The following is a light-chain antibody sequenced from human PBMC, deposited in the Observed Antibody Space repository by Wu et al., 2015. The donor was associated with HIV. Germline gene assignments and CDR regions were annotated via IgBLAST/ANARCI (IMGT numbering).Light chain of an antibody. Sequence: DIQMIQSPSSLSASVGDRVTITCRATQNINRWLAWYQQKPGKAPKLLIYEAGTLEGGVPSRFSGSGSGTEFTLTIDNLRPDDFGTYFCQQYNTYAISFGQGTKV. V-gene: IGKV1-5*01. CDR2: EAG. J-gene: IGKJ2*03. CDR1: QNINRW. CDR3: QQYNTYAIS.